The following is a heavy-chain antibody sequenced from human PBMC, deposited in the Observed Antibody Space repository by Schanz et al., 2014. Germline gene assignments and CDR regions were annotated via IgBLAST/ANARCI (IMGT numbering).Heavy chain of an antibody. CDR3: ARSAGRDFWSGYYTRFDY. CDR2: ISVYNHNK. CDR1: GYIFINSG. J-gene: IGHJ4*02. Sequence: QIQLVQSGPEVKKPGATVKVSCKASGYIFINSGISWVRQAPGQGLEWMGWISVYNHNKEYDQKFPARVPMTTDASTNTAYMELRSRRSDDTAVYYCARSAGRDFWSGYYTRFDYWGQGTLVTVSS. D-gene: IGHD3-3*01. V-gene: IGHV1-18*01.